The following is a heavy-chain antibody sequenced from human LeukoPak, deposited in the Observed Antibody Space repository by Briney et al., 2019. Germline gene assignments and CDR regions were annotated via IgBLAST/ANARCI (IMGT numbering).Heavy chain of an antibody. CDR1: GYTFTGYY. CDR2: INPNSGGT. J-gene: IGHJ3*02. Sequence: ASVKVSCKASGYTFTGYYLHWVRQAPGQGLEWMGWINPNSGGTNYAQKFQGRVTMTRDTFISTAYMELSRLRSDDTAVYYCARNIWFGESSDAFDIWGQGTMVTVSS. CDR3: ARNIWFGESSDAFDI. V-gene: IGHV1-2*02. D-gene: IGHD3-10*01.